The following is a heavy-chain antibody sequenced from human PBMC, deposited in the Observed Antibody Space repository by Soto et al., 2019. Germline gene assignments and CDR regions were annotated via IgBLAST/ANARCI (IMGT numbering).Heavy chain of an antibody. V-gene: IGHV4-39*07. CDR1: GGSLSSSSYY. D-gene: IGHD3-22*01. Sequence: SETLSLTCTVSGGSLSSSSYYWGWIRQPPGKGLEWIGSIYYSGSTYYNPSLKSRLTISEDTSKNQFSLKLRSVTSADTAVYYCARLGGYYKAFDNWRQGTLDTVSS. CDR3: ARLGGYYKAFDN. J-gene: IGHJ4*02. CDR2: IYYSGST.